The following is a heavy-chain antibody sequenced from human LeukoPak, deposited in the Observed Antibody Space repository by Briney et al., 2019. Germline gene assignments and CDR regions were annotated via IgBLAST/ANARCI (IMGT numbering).Heavy chain of an antibody. CDR3: ARDRVAVAADWFDP. CDR1: GGSISSYY. CDR2: IYTSGST. D-gene: IGHD6-19*01. Sequence: SETLSLTCTVSGGSISSYYWSWIRQPAGKGLEGIGRIYTSGSTNYNPSLKSRVTMSVDTSKNQFSLKLSSVTAADTAVYYCARDRVAVAADWFDPWGQGTLVTASS. V-gene: IGHV4-4*07. J-gene: IGHJ5*02.